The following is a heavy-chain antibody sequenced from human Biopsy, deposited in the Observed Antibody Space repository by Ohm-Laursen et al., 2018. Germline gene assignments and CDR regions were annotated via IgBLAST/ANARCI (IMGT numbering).Heavy chain of an antibody. V-gene: IGHV3-23*01. Sequence: SLRLSCAATGFTFSGYAMSWVRQGPEKGLEWVSVVTGSGRSAYYTDSVKGRFSISRDNSKNTLYLQMNSLRVEDTAVYYCAKGRSGGTGHGNWFDPWGQGPRSPSPQ. CDR3: AKGRSGGTGHGNWFDP. CDR2: VTGSGRSA. D-gene: IGHD3-10*01. J-gene: IGHJ5*02. CDR1: GFTFSGYA.